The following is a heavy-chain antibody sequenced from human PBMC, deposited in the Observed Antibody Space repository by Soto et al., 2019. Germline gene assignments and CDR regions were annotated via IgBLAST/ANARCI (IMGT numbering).Heavy chain of an antibody. J-gene: IGHJ4*02. CDR2: IYHSGST. D-gene: IGHD3-16*01. CDR3: ASSGGGEDY. CDR1: GGSISSSHW. Sequence: QVQLQESGPGLVKPSGTLSLSCAVSGGSISSSHWWTWVRQPPGKGLEWIGEIYHSGSTNYNPSLKSRVAISVDTSRNQFSLNLSSVTAADTAVYYCASSGGGEDYWGQGILVTVSS. V-gene: IGHV4-4*02.